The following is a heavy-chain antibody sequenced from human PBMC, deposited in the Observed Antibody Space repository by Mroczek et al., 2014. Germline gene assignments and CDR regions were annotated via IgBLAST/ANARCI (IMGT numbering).Heavy chain of an antibody. CDR1: GFTFSSYA. CDR2: ISYDGSNK. V-gene: IGHV3-30-3*01. CDR3: ARVGCSSTSCYKGNYYFDY. J-gene: IGHJ4*02. D-gene: IGHD2-2*02. Sequence: QVQLQAWGGGVVQPGRSLRLSCAASGFTFSSYAMHWVRQAPGKGLEWVAVISYDGSNKYYADSVKGRFTISRDNSKNTLYLQMNSLRAEDTAVYYCARVGCSSTSCYKGNYYFDYWGQGTLVTVSS.